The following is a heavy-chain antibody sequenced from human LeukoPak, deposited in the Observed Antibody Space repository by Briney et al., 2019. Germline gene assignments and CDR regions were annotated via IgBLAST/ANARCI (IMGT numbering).Heavy chain of an antibody. D-gene: IGHD3-16*02. J-gene: IGHJ4*02. Sequence: GGSLRLPCAASGFTFDDYAMHWVRQAPGKGLEWVSGINWNSRTIGYADSVKGRFTISRDNAKNSLYLQMNSLRAEDTALYYCAKDYYTFGGVIVQWGQGTLVTVSS. CDR2: INWNSRTI. V-gene: IGHV3-9*01. CDR3: AKDYYTFGGVIVQ. CDR1: GFTFDDYA.